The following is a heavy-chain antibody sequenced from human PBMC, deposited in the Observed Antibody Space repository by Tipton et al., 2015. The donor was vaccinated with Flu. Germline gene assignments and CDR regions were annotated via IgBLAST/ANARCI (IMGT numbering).Heavy chain of an antibody. D-gene: IGHD2-15*01. V-gene: IGHV4-59*07. CDR2: IYYSGST. J-gene: IGHJ4*02. Sequence: TLSLTCTVSGGSFSSYYWSWIRQPPGKRPEWIGHIYYSGSTNYNPALQSRVTISVDTSKNQFSLRLSSVTAADTAVYYCARKYCSGGSCYHFDYWGQGTLVTVSS. CDR3: ARKYCSGGSCYHFDY. CDR1: GGSFSSYY.